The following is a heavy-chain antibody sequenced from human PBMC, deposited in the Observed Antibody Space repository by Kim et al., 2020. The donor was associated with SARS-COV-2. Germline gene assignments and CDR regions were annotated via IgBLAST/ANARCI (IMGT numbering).Heavy chain of an antibody. V-gene: IGHV3-74*01. CDR2: INSDGSST. J-gene: IGHJ5*02. D-gene: IGHD3-3*01. CDR3: ARDFTTSQYNWFDP. CDR1: EFTFSSYW. Sequence: GGSLRLSCAASEFTFSSYWMHWVRQAPGKGLGWVSVINSDGSSTGYADSVKGRFTVSRDNAKNTLYLQMNSLRAEDTAVYYCARDFTTSQYNWFDPWGQGTLVTVSS.